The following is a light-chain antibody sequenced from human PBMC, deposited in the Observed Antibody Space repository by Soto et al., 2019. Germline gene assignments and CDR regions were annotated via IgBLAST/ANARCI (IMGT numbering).Light chain of an antibody. CDR3: LQDQKYPRT. CDR2: AAS. V-gene: IGKV1-6*01. CDR1: QGIGTY. J-gene: IGKJ1*01. Sequence: AIQMTQSPSSLSASVGDSVTIACRTSQGIGTYLGWYQQRPGKAPRLLIYAASRLQSGVSSRFSGGGSGTDFTLTISSLQPEDFATYYCLQDQKYPRTFGQGTKVE.